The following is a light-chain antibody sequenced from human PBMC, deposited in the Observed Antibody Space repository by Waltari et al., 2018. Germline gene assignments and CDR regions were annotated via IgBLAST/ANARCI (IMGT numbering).Light chain of an antibody. CDR1: QSISSY. V-gene: IGKV1-39*01. CDR2: GAS. Sequence: DIQMTQSPSSLSASVGDRVTITCRASQSISSYLNWYQQKPGKAPKLLISGASSLQSGVPSRFFGSGSGTDFTLTISSLQPEDFATYYCQQSYSTPRTFGQGTKLEI. J-gene: IGKJ2*01. CDR3: QQSYSTPRT.